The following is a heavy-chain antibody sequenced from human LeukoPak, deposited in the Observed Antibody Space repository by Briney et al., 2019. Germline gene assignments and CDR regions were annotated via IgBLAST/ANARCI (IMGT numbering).Heavy chain of an antibody. V-gene: IGHV4-30-4*01. J-gene: IGHJ2*01. CDR3: ARLFAFPKWHFDL. CDR1: GGSISSGDYY. CDR2: IYYSGST. Sequence: SQTLSLTCTVSGGSISSGDYYWSWIRQPPGKGLEWIGYIYYSGSTYYNPSLKSRVTISVDTSKNQFSLKLSSVTVADTAVYYCARLFAFPKWHFDLWGRGSLVTVSS. D-gene: IGHD2-21*01.